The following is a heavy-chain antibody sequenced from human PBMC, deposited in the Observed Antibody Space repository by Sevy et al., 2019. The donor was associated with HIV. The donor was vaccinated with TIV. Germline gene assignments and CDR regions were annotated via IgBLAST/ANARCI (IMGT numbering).Heavy chain of an antibody. CDR2: INSDGSST. D-gene: IGHD1-26*01. CDR1: GFTFSSYW. V-gene: IGHV3-74*01. J-gene: IGHJ4*02. CDR3: ARDNWELQGTGLDY. Sequence: GGCLRLSCAASGFTFSSYWMHWVRQAPGKGLVWVSRINSDGSSTSYSDSVKGRFTISRDNAKNTLYLQMNSLRAEDTAVYYCARDNWELQGTGLDYWGQGTLVTVSS.